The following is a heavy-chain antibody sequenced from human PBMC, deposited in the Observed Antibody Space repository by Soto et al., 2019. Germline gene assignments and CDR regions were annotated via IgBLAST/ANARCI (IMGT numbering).Heavy chain of an antibody. CDR2: ISGSGGST. Sequence: GGSLRLSCAASGFTFSSYVMSWVRQAPGKGLEWVSAISGSGGSTYYADSVKGRFTISRDNSKNTLYLQMNSLRAEDTAVYYCAKDTTGDYYYYYGMDVWGQGTTVTVSS. J-gene: IGHJ6*02. V-gene: IGHV3-23*01. CDR1: GFTFSSYV. D-gene: IGHD4-17*01. CDR3: AKDTTGDYYYYYGMDV.